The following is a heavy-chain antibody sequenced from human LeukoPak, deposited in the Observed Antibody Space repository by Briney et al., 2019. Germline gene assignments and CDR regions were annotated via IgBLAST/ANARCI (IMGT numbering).Heavy chain of an antibody. J-gene: IGHJ4*02. V-gene: IGHV1-8*01. D-gene: IGHD6-13*01. CDR3: ARGFPIRSSSWYQIDY. Sequence: GASVKVSCKASGYTFTSYDTNWVRQATGQGLEWMGWMNPNSGNTGYAQKFQGRVTMTRNTSISTAYMELSSLRSEDTAVYYCARGFPIRSSSWYQIDYWGQGTLVTVSS. CDR2: MNPNSGNT. CDR1: GYTFTSYD.